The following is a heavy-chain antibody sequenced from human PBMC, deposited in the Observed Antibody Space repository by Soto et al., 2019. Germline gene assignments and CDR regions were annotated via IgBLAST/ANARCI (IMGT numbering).Heavy chain of an antibody. CDR2: IYYSGNT. CDR3: ASSGAYCGGDCSLDY. CDR1: GGSISSGAYY. J-gene: IGHJ4*02. D-gene: IGHD2-21*02. Sequence: QVQLQESGPGLVKPSQTLSLTCTVSGGSISSGAYYWIWIRQPPGKVLEWIGYIYYSGNTYYNPSLKSRVTISVDTSKNQVSLKLSYVTAADTAVYYCASSGAYCGGDCSLDYWGQGTLVTVSS. V-gene: IGHV4-30-4*01.